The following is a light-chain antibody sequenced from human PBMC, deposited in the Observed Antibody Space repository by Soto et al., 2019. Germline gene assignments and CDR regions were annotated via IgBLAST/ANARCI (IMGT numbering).Light chain of an antibody. CDR2: DAS. V-gene: IGKV3-15*01. CDR1: QSVRSN. Sequence: IVMTQSPATLSVSPGESATLSCRASQSVRSNLAWYQQRPGQAPRLLIYDASTRATDIPARFSGSGSGTDFTPTISSLQSEDFAVYYCQHYNNWPTFGLGTKVEIK. CDR3: QHYNNWPT. J-gene: IGKJ1*01.